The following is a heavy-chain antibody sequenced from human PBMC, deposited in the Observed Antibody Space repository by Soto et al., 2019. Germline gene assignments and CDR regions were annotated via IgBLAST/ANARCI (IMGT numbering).Heavy chain of an antibody. D-gene: IGHD3-3*01. Sequence: GASVKVSCKASGGTFSSYAISWVRQAPGQGLEWMGGIIPIFGTANYAQKFQGRVTITADESTSTAYMELSSLRSEDTAVYYCARDRRVRTYDFWSGYKGLYYYYGMDVWGQGTTVTVSS. CDR1: GGTFSSYA. J-gene: IGHJ6*02. V-gene: IGHV1-69*13. CDR3: ARDRRVRTYDFWSGYKGLYYYYGMDV. CDR2: IIPIFGTA.